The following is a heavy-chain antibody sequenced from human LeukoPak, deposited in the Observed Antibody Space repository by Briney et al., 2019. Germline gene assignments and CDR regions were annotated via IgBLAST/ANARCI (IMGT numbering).Heavy chain of an antibody. D-gene: IGHD4-4*01. CDR3: ATSPGYSNYGNWFDP. CDR2: INIAGSST. J-gene: IGHJ5*02. V-gene: IGHV3-74*01. CDR1: GFTFSSHW. Sequence: GGSLRLSCAASGFTFSSHWMHWVRQAPGKGLVWVSRINIAGSSTTYADSVKGRFTISRDNAKNTLYLQMNSLRAEDTAVYYCATSPGYSNYGNWFDPWGQGTLVTVSS.